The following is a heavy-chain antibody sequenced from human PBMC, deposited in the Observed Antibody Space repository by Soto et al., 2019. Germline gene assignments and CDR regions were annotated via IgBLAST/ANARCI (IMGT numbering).Heavy chain of an antibody. V-gene: IGHV4-59*01. J-gene: IGHJ4*02. CDR2: ISYNGDT. D-gene: IGHD6-13*01. Sequence: QVQLQESGPGLVKPSETLSLTCTFSGGSFSTFYWSWIRQSPGTGLEWIGYISYNGDTNYNPSLRSRATISIATSKNQFSLKLTSLTAADTALYYCVRGARGDSNWRYYFGYWGQGTLVTVSS. CDR1: GGSFSTFY. CDR3: VRGARGDSNWRYYFGY.